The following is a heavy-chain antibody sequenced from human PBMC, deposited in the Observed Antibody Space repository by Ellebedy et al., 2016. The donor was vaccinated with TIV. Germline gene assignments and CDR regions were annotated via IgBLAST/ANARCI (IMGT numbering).Heavy chain of an antibody. CDR3: TRDLYSDSGSPSDI. CDR2: ISVNTGDT. D-gene: IGHD4-11*01. Sequence: ASVKVSCXASGYSFISHDINWVRQAPGQGLEWMGGISVNTGDTNYAQKVQGRVTMTTDASTSTAYMELRSLRSDDTAVYYCTRDLYSDSGSPSDIWGQGTLVTVSS. V-gene: IGHV1-18*01. CDR1: GYSFISHD. J-gene: IGHJ4*02.